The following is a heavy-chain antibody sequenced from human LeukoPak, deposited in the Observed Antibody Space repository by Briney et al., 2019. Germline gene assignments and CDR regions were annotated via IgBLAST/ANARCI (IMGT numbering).Heavy chain of an antibody. CDR3: XXXXXXXXXXAXXXXFDY. Sequence: FTXXSYEMNWVRQAPGXGLEWVSAISSTDAGTYHADSVRGRFTISRESYKNTLDLQMNSLRAEDAAVCYXXXXXXXXXXXAXXXXFDYWGXGXLVTVSS. CDR1: FTXXSYE. J-gene: IGHJ4*02. CDR2: ISSTDAGT. V-gene: IGHV3-23*01.